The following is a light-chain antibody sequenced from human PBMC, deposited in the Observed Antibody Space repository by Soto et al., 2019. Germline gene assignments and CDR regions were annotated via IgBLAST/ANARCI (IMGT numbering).Light chain of an antibody. V-gene: IGKV3D-15*01. CDR1: QSVGSS. CDR3: QQYNNWPLT. CDR2: GAS. Sequence: EIVLTQSPGTLSLSPGERATLSCRASQSVGSSLSWYQQKPGQAPRLLFYGASNRATAIPARFSGSGSGTEFTLTISSLQSEDFAVYYCQQYNNWPLTFGGGTKVDIK. J-gene: IGKJ4*01.